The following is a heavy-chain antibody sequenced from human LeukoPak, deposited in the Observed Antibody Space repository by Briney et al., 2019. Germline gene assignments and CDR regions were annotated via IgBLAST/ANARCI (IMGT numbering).Heavy chain of an antibody. D-gene: IGHD6-13*01. CDR2: IRYDGSNK. CDR1: GFTFSSYG. V-gene: IGHV3-30*02. Sequence: GGSLRLSCAASGFTFSSYGMHWVRQAPGKGLEWVAFIRYDGSNKYYADSVKGRFTISRDNSKNTLYLQMNSLRAEDTAVYYCARVRRGRAAAGTDAFDIWGQGTVVTVSS. J-gene: IGHJ3*02. CDR3: ARVRRGRAAAGTDAFDI.